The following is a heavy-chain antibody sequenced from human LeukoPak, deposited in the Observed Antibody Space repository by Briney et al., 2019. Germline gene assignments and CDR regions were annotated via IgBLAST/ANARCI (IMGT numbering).Heavy chain of an antibody. CDR1: GFTFSSYG. J-gene: IGHJ4*02. Sequence: PGGSLRLSCAASGFTFSSYGMHWVRQAPGKGLEWVAFIRYDGSNKYYADSVEGRFTISRDNSKNTLYLQMNSLRAEDTAVYYCANIERYYGSGSYYNRVSDYWGQGTLVTVSS. CDR2: IRYDGSNK. V-gene: IGHV3-30*02. CDR3: ANIERYYGSGSYYNRVSDY. D-gene: IGHD3-10*01.